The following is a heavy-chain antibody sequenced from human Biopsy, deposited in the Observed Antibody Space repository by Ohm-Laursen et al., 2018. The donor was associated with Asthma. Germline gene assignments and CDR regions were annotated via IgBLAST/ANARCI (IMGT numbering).Heavy chain of an antibody. D-gene: IGHD4-17*01. Sequence: ASVKDSCKISGYTLTDLSMHWVRQAPGQGLEWMGGHDHEEGGTVNARRFQGRVTMTEDTSTDTAYMELSSLSSDDTAVYYCASDFPKDYVRYNFQFWGQGTLVTVSS. CDR2: HDHEEGGT. V-gene: IGHV1-24*01. J-gene: IGHJ4*02. CDR3: ASDFPKDYVRYNFQF. CDR1: GYTLTDLS.